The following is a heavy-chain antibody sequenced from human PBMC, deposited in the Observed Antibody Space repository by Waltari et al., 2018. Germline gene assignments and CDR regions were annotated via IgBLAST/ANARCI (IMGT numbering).Heavy chain of an antibody. J-gene: IGHJ4*02. CDR2: IVRSGGT. D-gene: IGHD6-19*01. V-gene: IGHV3-23*01. CDR3: AKCEMYDSGWCAFFRY. CDR1: EFPLGNRA. Sequence: DVQLSESGGGLAQPGGSLRLSCVASEFPLGNRALSWVRQAPGTGLEWVSAIVRSGGTHYIDSVKGRFTISRDNAKNTVYLQMNSLRAEDTAVYYCAKCEMYDSGWCAFFRYWGRGTLVTVSS.